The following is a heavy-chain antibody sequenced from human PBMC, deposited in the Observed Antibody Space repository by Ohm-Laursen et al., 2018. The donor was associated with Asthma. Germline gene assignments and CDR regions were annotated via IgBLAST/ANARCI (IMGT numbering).Heavy chain of an antibody. CDR1: GFTFTSYD. J-gene: IGHJ5*02. CDR3: ARDRRGGYEAGYNWFDP. CDR2: ISYDGSNK. Sequence: SLRLSCTASGFTFTSYDMYWVRQAPGKGLEFVAVISYDGSNKYYADSVKGRFTISRDNAKNTLYLRMNSLRAEDTAVYYCARDRRGGYEAGYNWFDPWGQGTLVTVSS. V-gene: IGHV3-30*03. D-gene: IGHD5-12*01.